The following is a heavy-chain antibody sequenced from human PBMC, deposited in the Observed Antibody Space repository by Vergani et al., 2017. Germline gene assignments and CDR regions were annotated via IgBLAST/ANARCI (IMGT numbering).Heavy chain of an antibody. V-gene: IGHV3-73*02. J-gene: IGHJ4*02. CDR2: IRSKANSYAT. D-gene: IGHD3-16*02. Sequence: VQLVESGGGLVQPGGSLKLSCAASGFTFSGSAMHWVRQASGKGLEWVGRIRSKANSYATAYAASVKGRFTISGNDSKNTAYLQMNSMKTEDTAVYYCARETSEPPSSLDYWGQGNLVTVFS. CDR3: ARETSEPPSSLDY. CDR1: GFTFSGSA.